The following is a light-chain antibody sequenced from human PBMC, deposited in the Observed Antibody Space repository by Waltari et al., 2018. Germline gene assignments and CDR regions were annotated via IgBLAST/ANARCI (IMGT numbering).Light chain of an antibody. CDR3: CSYVGSNIYWV. CDR1: SSDVGGYNY. CDR2: DIN. J-gene: IGLJ3*02. Sequence: QSALTPPRSVSGSPGQSVTISCTGTSSDVGGYNYVSWYQQPPDKAPKLIIYDINKRPSGVPDRFSGSKSGNTASLTISGLQAEDEADYYCCSYVGSNIYWVFGGGTKLTVL. V-gene: IGLV2-11*01.